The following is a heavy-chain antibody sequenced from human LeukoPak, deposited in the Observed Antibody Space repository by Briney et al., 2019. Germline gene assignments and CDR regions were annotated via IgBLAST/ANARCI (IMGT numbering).Heavy chain of an antibody. D-gene: IGHD2-15*01. J-gene: IGHJ4*02. V-gene: IGHV4-34*01. Sequence: SETLSLTCAVYGESLNSYYWSWVRQPPGEGLEWIGGIYESGTTEYNPSLKSRVTISMVPSKQQFSLSLSSVTAADTAVYYCARGAWATRLGSWGLGTPVIVSS. CDR3: ARGAWATRLGS. CDR2: IYESGTT. CDR1: GESLNSYY.